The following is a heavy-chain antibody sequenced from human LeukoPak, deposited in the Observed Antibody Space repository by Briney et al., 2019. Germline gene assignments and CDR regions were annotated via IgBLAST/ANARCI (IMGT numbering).Heavy chain of an antibody. J-gene: IGHJ3*02. V-gene: IGHV1-24*01. CDR3: ARDLPPQGPLSGAFDI. D-gene: IGHD3-10*01. CDR2: FDPEDGET. Sequence: ASVKVSCKVSGYTLTELSMHWVRQAPGKGLEWMGGFDPEDGETSNAQKFQGRVTMTEDTSTDTAYMELSSLRSEDTAVYYCARDLPPQGPLSGAFDIWGQGTMVTVSS. CDR1: GYTLTELS.